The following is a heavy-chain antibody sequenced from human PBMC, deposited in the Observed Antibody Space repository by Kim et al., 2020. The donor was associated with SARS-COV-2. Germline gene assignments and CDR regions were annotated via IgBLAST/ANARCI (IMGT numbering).Heavy chain of an antibody. V-gene: IGHV1-69*13. D-gene: IGHD2-2*01. J-gene: IGHJ5*02. CDR1: GGTFSSYA. Sequence: SVKVSCKASGGTFSSYAISWVRQAPGQGLEWMGGIIPIFGTANYAQKFQGRVTITADESTSTAYMELSSLRSEDTAVYYCARAIVVVPADNMGGWFDPWGQGTLVTVSS. CDR2: IIPIFGTA. CDR3: ARAIVVVPADNMGGWFDP.